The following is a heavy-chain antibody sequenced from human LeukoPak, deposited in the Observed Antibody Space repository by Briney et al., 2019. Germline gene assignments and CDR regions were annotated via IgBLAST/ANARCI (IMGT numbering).Heavy chain of an antibody. D-gene: IGHD3-10*01. Sequence: GASVKVSCKASGYTFTSSGISWVRQAPGQGLEWMGWISAYNGHTNYAQKLQGRVTMTTDTSTSTAYMELRSLRSDDTAAYYCAREETYYYGSGSYQPRYYFDYWGQGTLVTVSS. CDR3: AREETYYYGSGSYQPRYYFDY. CDR2: ISAYNGHT. CDR1: GYTFTSSG. J-gene: IGHJ4*02. V-gene: IGHV1-18*01.